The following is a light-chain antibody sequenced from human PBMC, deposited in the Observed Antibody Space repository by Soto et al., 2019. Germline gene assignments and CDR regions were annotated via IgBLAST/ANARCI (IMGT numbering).Light chain of an antibody. V-gene: IGKV3-11*01. CDR2: DAS. CDR1: QSVSSY. CDR3: QQRSNWPLT. J-gene: IGKJ4*01. Sequence: EIVLTQSPATLSLSPGERATLSCRASQSVSSYLAWYQQKPGQAPRLLIYDASNRATGIPARFSGTASGTDVTLTISRLEPEDFAVYYCQQRSNWPLTFGGGTKVEIK.